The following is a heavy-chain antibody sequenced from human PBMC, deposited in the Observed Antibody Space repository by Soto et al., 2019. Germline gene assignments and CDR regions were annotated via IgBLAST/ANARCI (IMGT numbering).Heavy chain of an antibody. V-gene: IGHV4-34*01. Sequence: QVQLQQWGAGLLKPSETLSLTCAVYGGSFSGYYWSWIRQPPGKGLEWIGEINHSGSTNYNPSLKSRVTISVDTSKNQFSLKLSSVTAADTAVYYCARNRIVGATYFDYWGQSTLVTVSS. CDR1: GGSFSGYY. CDR3: ARNRIVGATYFDY. CDR2: INHSGST. D-gene: IGHD1-26*01. J-gene: IGHJ4*02.